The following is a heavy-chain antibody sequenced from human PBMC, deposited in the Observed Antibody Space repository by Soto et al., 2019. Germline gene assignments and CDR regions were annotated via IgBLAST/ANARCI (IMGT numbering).Heavy chain of an antibody. CDR2: ISYDGSNK. CDR1: GFTFSSYG. V-gene: IGHV3-30*18. J-gene: IGHJ4*02. CDR3: AKGTSVIAALDY. Sequence: GGSLRLSCAAPGFTFSSYGMHWVRQAPGKGLEWVAVISYDGSNKYYADSVKGRFTISRDNSKNTLYLQMNSLRAEDTAVYYCAKGTSVIAALDYWGQGTLVTVSS. D-gene: IGHD6-6*01.